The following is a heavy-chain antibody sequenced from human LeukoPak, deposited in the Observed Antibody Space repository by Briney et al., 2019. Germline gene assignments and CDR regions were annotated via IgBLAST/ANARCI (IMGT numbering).Heavy chain of an antibody. CDR3: AKGGYGSGSYYNEVY. Sequence: PGGSLRLSCAASGFSFSSNAMTWVRQAPGKGLEWVSAITGSDGNTYYADSVKGRFTISRDNSKNTLYLQMSSLRVEDTAVYYCAKGGYGSGSYYNEVYWGQGTLVTVSS. V-gene: IGHV3-23*01. CDR2: ITGSDGNT. CDR1: GFSFSSNA. D-gene: IGHD3-10*01. J-gene: IGHJ4*02.